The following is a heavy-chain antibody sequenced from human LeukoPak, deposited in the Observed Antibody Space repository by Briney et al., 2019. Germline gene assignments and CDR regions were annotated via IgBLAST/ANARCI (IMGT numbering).Heavy chain of an antibody. Sequence: PGGSLRLSCAASGFTFRSYTMHWVRQAPGKGLDWVAVISFDGTIKYYADSVKGRFTISRDNSKNTLYLQMNSLRAEDTAVYYCAREYSGYDFDYWGQGTLVTVSS. CDR3: AREYSGYDFDY. J-gene: IGHJ4*02. D-gene: IGHD5-12*01. CDR2: ISFDGTIK. CDR1: GFTFRSYT. V-gene: IGHV3-30*01.